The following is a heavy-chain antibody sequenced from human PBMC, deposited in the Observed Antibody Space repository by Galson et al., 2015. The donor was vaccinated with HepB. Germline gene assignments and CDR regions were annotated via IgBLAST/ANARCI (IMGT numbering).Heavy chain of an antibody. D-gene: IGHD6-13*01. CDR3: TSSSSPKVGYYYGMDV. V-gene: IGHV3-15*01. J-gene: IGHJ6*02. CDR2: IKSKTDGGTT. CDR1: GFTFSNAW. Sequence: SLRLSCAASGFTFSNAWMSWVRQAPGKGLEWVGRIKSKTDGGTTDYAAPVKGRFTISRDDSKNTLYLQMNSLKTEDTAVYYCTSSSSPKVGYYYGMDVWGQGTTVTVSS.